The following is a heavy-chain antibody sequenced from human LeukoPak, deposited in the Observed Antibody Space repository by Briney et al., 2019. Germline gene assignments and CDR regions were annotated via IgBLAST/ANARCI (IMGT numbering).Heavy chain of an antibody. CDR1: GDSVSSNSAA. J-gene: IGHJ3*02. Sequence: SQTLSLTCALSGDSVSSNSAAWNWIRQSPSRGLEWLGRTYYRSKWYNDYAVSVKSRITINPDTSKNQFSLQLTSVTPEDTAVYCCARGVQQWLLPTEDAFDIWGQGTMVTVSS. CDR2: TYYRSKWYN. CDR3: ARGVQQWLLPTEDAFDI. V-gene: IGHV6-1*01. D-gene: IGHD6-19*01.